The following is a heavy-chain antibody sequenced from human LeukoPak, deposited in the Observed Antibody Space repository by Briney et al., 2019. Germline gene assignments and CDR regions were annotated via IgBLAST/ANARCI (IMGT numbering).Heavy chain of an antibody. CDR1: GGSFSGYY. CDR2: IKHSGST. J-gene: IGHJ4*02. CDR3: ARGGDIVVVPAATGPKGTFDY. Sequence: SETLSLTCAVYGGSFSGYYWSWIRQPPGKGLEWIGEIKHSGSTNYNPSLKSRVTISVDTSKNQFSLKLSSVTAADTAVYYCARGGDIVVVPAATGPKGTFDYWGQGTLVTVSS. V-gene: IGHV4-34*01. D-gene: IGHD2-2*01.